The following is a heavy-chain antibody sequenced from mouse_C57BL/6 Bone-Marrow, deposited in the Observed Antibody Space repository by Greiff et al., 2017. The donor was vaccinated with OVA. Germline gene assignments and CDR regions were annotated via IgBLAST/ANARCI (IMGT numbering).Heavy chain of an antibody. D-gene: IGHD2-3*01. CDR1: GFSLTSYG. V-gene: IGHV2-2*01. CDR3: ARNPDDGYITFDY. Sequence: VMLVESGPGLVQPSQSLSITCTVSGFSLTSYGVHWVRQSPGKGLEWLGVIWSGGSTDYNAAFISRLSISKDNSKSQVFFKMNSLQADDTAIYYCARNPDDGYITFDYWGQGTTLTVSS. CDR2: IWSGGST. J-gene: IGHJ2*01.